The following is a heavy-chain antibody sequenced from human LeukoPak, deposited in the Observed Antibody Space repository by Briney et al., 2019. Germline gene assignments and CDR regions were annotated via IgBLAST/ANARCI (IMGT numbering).Heavy chain of an antibody. Sequence: ASVKVSCKASGYTFTGYYMHWVRQAPGQGLEWMGWINPNSGGTNYAQKFQGRVTMTRDTSISTAYMELSRLRPDDTAVYYCASQRSSYCSSTSCSLDYWGQGTLVTVSS. V-gene: IGHV1-2*02. CDR3: ASQRSSYCSSTSCSLDY. J-gene: IGHJ4*02. D-gene: IGHD2-2*01. CDR1: GYTFTGYY. CDR2: INPNSGGT.